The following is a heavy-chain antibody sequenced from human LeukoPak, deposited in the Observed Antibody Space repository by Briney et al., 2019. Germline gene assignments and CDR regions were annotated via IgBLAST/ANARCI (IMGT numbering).Heavy chain of an antibody. D-gene: IGHD6-13*01. CDR2: ISSSSSYI. J-gene: IGHJ4*02. CDR3: ARGGSRQQRQSREYYFDY. CDR1: GFTFSSYE. Sequence: PGGSLRLSCAAPGFTFSSYEMNWVRQAPGKGLEWVSSISSSSSYIYYADSVKGRFTISRDNAKNSLYLQMNSLRAEDTAVYYCARGGSRQQRQSREYYFDYWGQGTLVTVSS. V-gene: IGHV3-21*01.